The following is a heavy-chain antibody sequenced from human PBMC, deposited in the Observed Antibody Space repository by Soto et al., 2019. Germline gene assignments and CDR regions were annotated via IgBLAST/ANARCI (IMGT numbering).Heavy chain of an antibody. V-gene: IGHV1-58*01. D-gene: IGHD3-3*01. CDR1: GFTFTSSA. CDR2: IVVGSGNT. J-gene: IGHJ3*02. CDR3: AASPTYYDFWSGHFTGTPGAFDI. Sequence: SVKVSCKASGFTFTSSALQWVRQARGQRLEWIGWIVVGSGNTNYAQKFQERVTIARDMSTSTAYMELSSLRSEDTAVYYCAASPTYYDFWSGHFTGTPGAFDIWGQGTMVTVSS.